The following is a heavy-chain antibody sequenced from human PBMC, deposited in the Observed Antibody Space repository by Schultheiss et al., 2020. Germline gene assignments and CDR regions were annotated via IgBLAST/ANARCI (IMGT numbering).Heavy chain of an antibody. CDR1: GGSFSGYY. CDR3: ARAGDSSTYLAYFAF. D-gene: IGHD3-22*01. Sequence: SETLSLTCAVYGGSFSGYYWSWIRQSPGKGLEWIGYIYYTGTTIYNPSLNGRLTISVDTSKNQFSLKMSSVTAADTAVYYCARAGDSSTYLAYFAFWGQGTLVTVSS. CDR2: IYYTGTT. V-gene: IGHV4-34*11. J-gene: IGHJ4*02.